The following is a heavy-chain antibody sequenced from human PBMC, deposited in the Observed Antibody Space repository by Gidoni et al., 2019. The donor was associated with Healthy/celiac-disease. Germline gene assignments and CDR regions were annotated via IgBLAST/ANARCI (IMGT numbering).Heavy chain of an antibody. D-gene: IGHD6-19*01. CDR1: GFTFSSYS. CDR2: ISGSGGRT. Sequence: EVQLLESGGGLVQPGVSLRLSCAASGFTFSSYSMSWVRQAPGKGLGWVSGISGSGGRTYYADSVKGRFTISRDNSKNTLYLQMNSLRAEDTAVYYCAKDSGSGWYGPEDWFDPWGQGTLVTVSS. J-gene: IGHJ5*02. CDR3: AKDSGSGWYGPEDWFDP. V-gene: IGHV3-23*01.